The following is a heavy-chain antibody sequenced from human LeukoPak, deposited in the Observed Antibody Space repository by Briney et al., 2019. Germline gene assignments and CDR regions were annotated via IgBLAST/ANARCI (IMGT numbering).Heavy chain of an antibody. Sequence: GGSLRLSCTASGFNFNKHGMHWVRQAPGKGLEWVAFLRHDGSNIYYADSVKGRFTISRDNSKNTVFLQMNSLRAADTAVYYCVKELLTTRFDAFHIWGQGTMVTVSS. CDR2: LRHDGSNI. CDR3: VKELLTTRFDAFHI. D-gene: IGHD3-3*01. J-gene: IGHJ3*02. CDR1: GFNFNKHG. V-gene: IGHV3-30*02.